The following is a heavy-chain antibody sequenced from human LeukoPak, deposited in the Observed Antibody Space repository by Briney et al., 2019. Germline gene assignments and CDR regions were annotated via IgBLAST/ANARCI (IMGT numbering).Heavy chain of an antibody. V-gene: IGHV3-21*01. CDR3: ARENGGYERVYYMDV. CDR1: GFTFSSYS. CDR2: ISSSSSYI. D-gene: IGHD5-12*01. J-gene: IGHJ6*03. Sequence: GGSLRLSCAASGFTFSSYSMNWVRQAPGKGLEWVSSISSSSSYIYYADSVKGRFTISRDNAKNSLYLQMNSLRAEDTAVYYCARENGGYERVYYMDVWGKGTTVTVSS.